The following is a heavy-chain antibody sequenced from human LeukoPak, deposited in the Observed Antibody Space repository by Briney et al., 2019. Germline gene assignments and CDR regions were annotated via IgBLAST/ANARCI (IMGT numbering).Heavy chain of an antibody. CDR3: ASLSSAWLLRNRNAFDI. CDR1: AGSISSGSYY. CDR2: IYTSGST. Sequence: SQTLSLTCTVSAGSISSGSYYSSWIRQPAGKGLQWIGRIYTSGSTNYNPSLKSRVTISVDTSTNQFSLKLSSVTTAVTAVDYSASLSSAWLLRNRNAFDIWGQGTMVTVSS. D-gene: IGHD1/OR15-1a*01. V-gene: IGHV4-61*02. J-gene: IGHJ3*02.